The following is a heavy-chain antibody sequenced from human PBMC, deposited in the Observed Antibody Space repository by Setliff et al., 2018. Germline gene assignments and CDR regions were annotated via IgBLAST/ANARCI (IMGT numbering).Heavy chain of an antibody. CDR2: ISGSGGST. V-gene: IGHV3-23*01. CDR1: GFTFSSYS. CDR3: AKVTNYYGSGSYLDY. D-gene: IGHD3-10*01. J-gene: IGHJ4*02. Sequence: GGSLRLSCAASGFTFSSYSMNWVRQAPGKGLEWVSAISGSGGSTYYADSVKGRFTISRDNSKNTLYLQMNSLRAEDTAVYYCAKVTNYYGSGSYLDYWGQGTLVTVSS.